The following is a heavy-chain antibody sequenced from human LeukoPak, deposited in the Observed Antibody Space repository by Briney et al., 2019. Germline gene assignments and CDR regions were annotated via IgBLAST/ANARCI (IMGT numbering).Heavy chain of an antibody. V-gene: IGHV3-9*03. CDR2: ISWNSGSI. D-gene: IGHD4-23*01. Sequence: PGGSLRLCCAASGFTFDDYAVHWVRQAPGKGLEWVSGISWNSGSIGYADSVKGRFTISRDNAKNSLYLQMNSLRAEDMALYYCAKGTHDYGGNSEYYFDYWGQGTLVTVSS. CDR1: GFTFDDYA. J-gene: IGHJ4*02. CDR3: AKGTHDYGGNSEYYFDY.